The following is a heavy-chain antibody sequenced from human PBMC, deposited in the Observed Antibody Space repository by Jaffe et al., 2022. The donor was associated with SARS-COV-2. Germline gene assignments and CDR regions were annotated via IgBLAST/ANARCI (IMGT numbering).Heavy chain of an antibody. V-gene: IGHV3-30-3*01. CDR2: ISYDGSNK. Sequence: QVQLVESGGGVVQPGRSLRLSCAASGFTFSSYAMHWVRQAPGKGLEWVAVISYDGSNKYYADSVKGRFTISRDNSKNTLYLQMNSLRAEDTAVYYCARDREYCSGGSCYMRGGMDVWGQGTTVTVSS. D-gene: IGHD2-15*01. CDR1: GFTFSSYA. CDR3: ARDREYCSGGSCYMRGGMDV. J-gene: IGHJ6*02.